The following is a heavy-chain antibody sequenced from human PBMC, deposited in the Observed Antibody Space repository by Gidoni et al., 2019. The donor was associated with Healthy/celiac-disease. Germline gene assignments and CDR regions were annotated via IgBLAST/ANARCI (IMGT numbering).Heavy chain of an antibody. Sequence: QVQLQQWGAGLLKPSETLSLTCAVYGGSFSGYYWSWIRQPPGKGLEWIGEINHSGSTNYNPSLKSRVTISVDMSKNQFSLKLSSVTAADTAVYYCARDGYSSSWSTFDYWGQGTLVTVSS. V-gene: IGHV4-34*01. D-gene: IGHD6-13*01. J-gene: IGHJ4*02. CDR1: GGSFSGYY. CDR3: ARDGYSSSWSTFDY. CDR2: INHSGST.